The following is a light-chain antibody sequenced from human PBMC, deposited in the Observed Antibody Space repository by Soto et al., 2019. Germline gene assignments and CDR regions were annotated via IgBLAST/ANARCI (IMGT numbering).Light chain of an antibody. CDR1: QSVSRN. Sequence: EIVMTQSPATLSVSPGERATLPCRASQSVSRNLAWYQQRPGQAPRLLISGASTRATGIAARFSGSGSGREFTLTISSLQSEDSALYYCQQYSNWPTFGQGTRLEI. CDR2: GAS. V-gene: IGKV3-15*01. CDR3: QQYSNWPT. J-gene: IGKJ5*01.